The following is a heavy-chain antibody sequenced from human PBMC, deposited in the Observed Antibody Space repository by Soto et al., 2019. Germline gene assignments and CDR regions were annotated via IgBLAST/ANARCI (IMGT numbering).Heavy chain of an antibody. J-gene: IGHJ4*02. CDR3: ARDGRAMNDY. CDR2: ISSNGGTT. CDR1: GFTFSTYA. D-gene: IGHD5-18*01. V-gene: IGHV3-64*01. Sequence: EVQLVESGGGLVQPGGSLRLSCAASGFTFSTYAMQWVRQAPGKGLEFVSSISSNGGTTNYAYSVTGRFTISRDNSRDTLYPQMGSLRPEDMAVYYCARDGRAMNDYWGQGTLVTVSS.